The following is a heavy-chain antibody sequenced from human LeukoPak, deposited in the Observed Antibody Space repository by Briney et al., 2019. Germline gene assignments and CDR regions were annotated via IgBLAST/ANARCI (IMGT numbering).Heavy chain of an antibody. CDR3: ARDPYYYDSSGYSPHFDY. Sequence: ASVKVSCKASGYTFTGYYMHWVRQAPGQGLEWMGWINTNTGNPTYAQGFTGRFVFSLDTSVSTAYLQISSLKAEDTAVYYCARDPYYYDSSGYSPHFDYWGQGTLVTVSS. CDR2: INTNTGNP. V-gene: IGHV7-4-1*02. J-gene: IGHJ4*02. CDR1: GYTFTGYY. D-gene: IGHD3-22*01.